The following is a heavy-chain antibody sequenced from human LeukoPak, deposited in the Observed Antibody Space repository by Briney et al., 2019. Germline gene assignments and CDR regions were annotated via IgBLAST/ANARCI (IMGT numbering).Heavy chain of an antibody. CDR2: ISSSGSTI. V-gene: IGHV3-48*04. J-gene: IGHJ6*04. CDR3: AELGITMIGGV. D-gene: IGHD3-10*02. CDR1: GFTVSSNS. Sequence: HSGGSLRLSCTVSGFTVSSNSMTWVRQAPGKGLEWVSYISSSGSTIYYADSVKGRFTISRDNAKNSLYLQMNSLRAEDTAVYYCAELGITMIGGVWGKGTTVTISS.